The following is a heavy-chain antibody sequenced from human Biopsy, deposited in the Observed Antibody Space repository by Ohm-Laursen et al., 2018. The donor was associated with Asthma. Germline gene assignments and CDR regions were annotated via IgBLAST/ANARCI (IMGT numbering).Heavy chain of an antibody. CDR1: GFSFGSFG. Sequence: LSCTASGFSFGSFGMHWVRQVPGKGPEWVALISFDGRYEYYADSVKGRFTISRDNPMKRLYLQMSSLTAEDTAVYYCASRGGDFWSGYYMDYWGQGTLVTVSS. D-gene: IGHD3-3*01. V-gene: IGHV3-30*03. J-gene: IGHJ4*02. CDR3: ASRGGDFWSGYYMDY. CDR2: ISFDGRYE.